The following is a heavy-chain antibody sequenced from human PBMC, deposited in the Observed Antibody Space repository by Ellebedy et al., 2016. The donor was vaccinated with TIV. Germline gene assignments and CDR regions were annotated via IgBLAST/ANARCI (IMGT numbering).Heavy chain of an antibody. V-gene: IGHV4-39*07. J-gene: IGHJ4*02. D-gene: IGHD3-3*01. CDR1: GGSISSGDYY. CDR2: INHSGST. CDR3: ARGAGIRDFWSGYYTPARADYNWNYGY. Sequence: SETLSLXXTVSGGSISSGDYYWSWIRQPPGKGLEWIGEINHSGSTNYNPSLKSRVTISVDTSKNQFSLKLSSVTAADTAVYYCARGAGIRDFWSGYYTPARADYNWNYGYWGQGTLVTVSS.